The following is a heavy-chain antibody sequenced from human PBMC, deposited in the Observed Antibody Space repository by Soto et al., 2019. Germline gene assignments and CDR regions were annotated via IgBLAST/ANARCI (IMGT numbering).Heavy chain of an antibody. V-gene: IGHV1-18*01. J-gene: IGHJ4*02. D-gene: IGHD6-25*01. CDR2: ISASNGNT. Sequence: GASVKVSCKTSGFTFTNYGISWVRQAPGQGLEWMGWISASNGNTNYPQNFQGRVTVTTDTSTSTAYMELRSLRSDDTAVYYCARVGYSSAWHYYFDYWGQGTLVTVSS. CDR1: GFTFTNYG. CDR3: ARVGYSSAWHYYFDY.